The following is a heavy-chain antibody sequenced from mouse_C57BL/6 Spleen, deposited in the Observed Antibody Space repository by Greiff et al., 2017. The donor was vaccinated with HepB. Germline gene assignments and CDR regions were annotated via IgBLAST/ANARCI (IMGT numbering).Heavy chain of an antibody. CDR1: GYSFTGYF. CDR2: INPYNGDT. CDR3: ARDGNYWYFDV. Sequence: VQLKQSGPELVKPGDSVKISCKASGYSFTGYFMNWVMQSHGKSLEWIGRINPYNGDTFYNQKFKGKATLTVDKSSSTAHMELRSLTSEDSAVYYCARDGNYWYFDVWGTGTTVTVSS. D-gene: IGHD2-1*01. V-gene: IGHV1-20*01. J-gene: IGHJ1*03.